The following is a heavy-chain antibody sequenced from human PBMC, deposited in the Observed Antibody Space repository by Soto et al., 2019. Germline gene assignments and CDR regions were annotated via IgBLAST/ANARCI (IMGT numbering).Heavy chain of an antibody. J-gene: IGHJ4*02. CDR2: IYWDDDK. D-gene: IGHD3-22*01. V-gene: IGHV2-5*02. CDR1: GFSLTTSGLG. Sequence: QITLKESGPTLVKPTQTLTLTCSFSGFSLTTSGLGVGWIRQPPGKALEWLALIYWDDDKRYSPSLKSRLTVTKDTSKNQVVLTVTNMDPEDTGTYYCARDSSDLYGFDYWGQGSLVTVSS. CDR3: ARDSSDLYGFDY.